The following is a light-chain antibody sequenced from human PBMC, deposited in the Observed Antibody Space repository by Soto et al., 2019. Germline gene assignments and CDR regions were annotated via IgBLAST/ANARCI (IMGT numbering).Light chain of an antibody. V-gene: IGKV1-39*01. CDR1: QSISTY. CDR3: QQSYSTPYT. J-gene: IGKJ2*01. Sequence: DIQMTQSPSSLSASVGDRVTITCRASQSISTYLNWYQHKPGKAPKLLIYLASSLQSGVPSRFSGSGSGTDFTLTISSLQPEDSATYHCQQSYSTPYTFGQGTKLEIK. CDR2: LAS.